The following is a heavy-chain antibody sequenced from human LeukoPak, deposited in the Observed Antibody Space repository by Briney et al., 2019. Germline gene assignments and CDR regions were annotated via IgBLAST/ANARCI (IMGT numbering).Heavy chain of an antibody. Sequence: PGGSLRLSCAASGFTFYTYAMTWVRQAPGKGLEWVSSISGSGDNTYYADSVKGRFTISRDNSKDTLFLQMDSLRVEDTAVYYCATFCSGGDCYSFAPWGQGTLVTVSS. V-gene: IGHV3-23*01. J-gene: IGHJ5*02. CDR3: ATFCSGGDCYSFAP. CDR2: ISGSGDNT. D-gene: IGHD2-15*01. CDR1: GFTFYTYA.